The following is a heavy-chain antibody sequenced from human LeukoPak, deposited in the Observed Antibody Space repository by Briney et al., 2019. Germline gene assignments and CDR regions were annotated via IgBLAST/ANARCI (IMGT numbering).Heavy chain of an antibody. D-gene: IGHD6-13*01. CDR3: ARVGQLYYYYMDV. Sequence: PSETLSLTCAVYGGSFSGYYWSWIRQPPGKGLEWIGEINHSGSTNYNPSLKSRVTISVDTSKNQFSLKLSSVTAADTAVYYCARVGQLYYYYMDVCGKGTTVTVSS. V-gene: IGHV4-34*01. J-gene: IGHJ6*03. CDR1: GGSFSGYY. CDR2: INHSGST.